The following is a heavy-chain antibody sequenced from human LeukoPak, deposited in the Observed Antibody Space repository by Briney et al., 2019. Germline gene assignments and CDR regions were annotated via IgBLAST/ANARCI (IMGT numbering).Heavy chain of an antibody. CDR3: AKENLLPGYGDYVLFDY. CDR1: GFTFSSYS. Sequence: GGSLRLSCAASGFTFSSYSMNWVRQAPGKGMEWVSSISSSSSYIYYADSVKGRFTISRDNSKNTLYLQMNSLRAEDTAVYYCAKENLLPGYGDYVLFDYWGQGTLVTVSS. CDR2: ISSSSSYI. J-gene: IGHJ4*02. D-gene: IGHD4-17*01. V-gene: IGHV3-21*04.